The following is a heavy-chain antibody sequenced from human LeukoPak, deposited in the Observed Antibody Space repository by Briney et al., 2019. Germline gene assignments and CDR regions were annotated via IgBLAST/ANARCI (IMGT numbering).Heavy chain of an antibody. CDR3: ARSAAVTTGDFDN. Sequence: SETLSLTCSVSGGSISSSGHYWGWIRQSPEKGLVWIGSIYSNGNTYYHPSVQSRVTISVDTSKNQFSLKLASVSAAKTAVYYYARSAAVTTGDFDNCGQGALVTVSS. D-gene: IGHD4-17*01. J-gene: IGHJ4*02. V-gene: IGHV4-39*07. CDR2: IYSNGNT. CDR1: GGSISSSGHY.